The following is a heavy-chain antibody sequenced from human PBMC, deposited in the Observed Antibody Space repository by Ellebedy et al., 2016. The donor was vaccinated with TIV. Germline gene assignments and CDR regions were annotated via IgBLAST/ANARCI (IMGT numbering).Heavy chain of an antibody. V-gene: IGHV4-38-2*02. CDR3: ARMVRGVSGFDY. CDR2: IYYSGST. J-gene: IGHJ4*02. Sequence: GSLRLSCTVSGYSISSGYYWGWIRQPPGKGLEWIGSIYYSGSTYYNPSLKSRVTISVDTSKNQFSLKLSSVTAADTAVYYCARMVRGVSGFDYWGQGTLVTVSS. D-gene: IGHD3-10*01. CDR1: GYSISSGYY.